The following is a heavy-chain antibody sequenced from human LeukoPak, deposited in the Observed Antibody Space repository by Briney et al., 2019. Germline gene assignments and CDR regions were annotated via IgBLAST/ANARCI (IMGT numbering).Heavy chain of an antibody. D-gene: IGHD2/OR15-2a*01. CDR3: ASSLLLFAPGGY. V-gene: IGHV3-30*01. CDR1: GFTFSTYA. CDR2: ISGDGSET. Sequence: GGSLRLSCAASGFTFSTYAMSWVRQAPGKGLEWVAVISGDGSETYYADSVKGRITISRDNSKNTLFLQMNSLRPEDTADYYCASSLLLFAPGGYWGQGTLVTVSS. J-gene: IGHJ4*02.